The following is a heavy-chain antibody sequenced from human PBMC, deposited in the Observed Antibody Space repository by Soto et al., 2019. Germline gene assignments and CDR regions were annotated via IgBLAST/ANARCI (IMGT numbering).Heavy chain of an antibody. D-gene: IGHD5-12*01. CDR1: SGSISSSSY. CDR3: ARRRGGVVATENWFDP. Sequence: QLQLQESGPGLVKPSETLSLTCTVSSGSISSSSYWGWIRQSPGKGLEWIGTISYSGTTYYNPSLKSRVTISVDTSKNQFSLNLSSVTAADTAVYYCARRRGGVVATENWFDPWGQGTLVTVSS. V-gene: IGHV4-39*01. CDR2: ISYSGTT. J-gene: IGHJ5*02.